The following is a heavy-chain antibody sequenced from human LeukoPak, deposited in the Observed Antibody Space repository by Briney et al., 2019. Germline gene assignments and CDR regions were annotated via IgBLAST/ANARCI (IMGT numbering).Heavy chain of an antibody. V-gene: IGHV4-59*01. CDR3: ARGFPRHYYDSSATGGYSDY. CDR1: GGSISSYY. D-gene: IGHD3-22*01. Sequence: PSETLSLTCTVSGGSISSYYWSWIRQPPGKGLEWIGYIYYSGSTNYNPSLKSRVTISVDTSKNQFSLKLSSVTAADTAVYYCARGFPRHYYDSSATGGYSDYWGQGTLVTVSS. J-gene: IGHJ4*02. CDR2: IYYSGST.